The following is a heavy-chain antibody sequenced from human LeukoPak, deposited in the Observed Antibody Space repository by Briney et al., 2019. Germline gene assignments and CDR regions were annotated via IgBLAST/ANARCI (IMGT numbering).Heavy chain of an antibody. D-gene: IGHD3-3*01. Sequence: SETLSLTCAVYGGSFSGYYWSWIRQPPGKGLEWIGEINHSGSTNYNPPLKSRVTISVDTSKNQFSLKLSSVTAADTAVYYCARGQGYDFWSGNLNWFDPWGQGTLVTVSS. CDR1: GGSFSGYY. CDR3: ARGQGYDFWSGNLNWFDP. V-gene: IGHV4-34*01. CDR2: INHSGST. J-gene: IGHJ5*02.